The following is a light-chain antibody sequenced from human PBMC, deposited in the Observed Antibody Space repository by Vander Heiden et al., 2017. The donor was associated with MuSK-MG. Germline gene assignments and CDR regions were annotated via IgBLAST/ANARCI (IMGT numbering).Light chain of an antibody. J-gene: IGLJ2*01. CDR2: DVT. CDR3: SSYTSSITLV. CDR1: ISVVGRSDY. Sequence: QSALPPPPSVSGSPGRSSTISCTGTISVVGRSDYVSCYQQHPGNASKLTIYDVTNRPSGVSNRFSGSKSGNTASLTIAGLQAEDEGDYYCSSYTSSITLVFGGGTNLTVL. V-gene: IGLV2-14*01.